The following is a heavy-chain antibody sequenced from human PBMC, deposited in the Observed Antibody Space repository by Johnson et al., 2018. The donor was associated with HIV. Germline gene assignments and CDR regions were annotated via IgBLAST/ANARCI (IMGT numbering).Heavy chain of an antibody. D-gene: IGHD5-18*01. V-gene: IGHV3-11*04. J-gene: IGHJ3*02. Sequence: QMLLVESGGGLVKPGGSLRLSCAASGFNFSDYYMSWIRQAPGKGLEWISYISNSGSTIYYADSVKGRFTISRDNSKNTLYLQMNSLRAEDTAVYYCARDRGGYSYGYDSDAFDIWGQGTMVTVSS. CDR1: GFNFSDYY. CDR2: ISNSGSTI. CDR3: ARDRGGYSYGYDSDAFDI.